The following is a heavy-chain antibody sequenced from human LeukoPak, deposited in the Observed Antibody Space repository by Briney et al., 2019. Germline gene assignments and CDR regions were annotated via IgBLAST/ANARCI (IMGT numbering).Heavy chain of an antibody. CDR3: ARLSGDYFDY. CDR1: GFTVSSNY. CDR2: IYSGGST. D-gene: IGHD4-17*01. V-gene: IGHV3-53*01. J-gene: IGHJ4*02. Sequence: GGSLRLSCAASGFTVSSNYMSWVRQAPGKGLEWVSVIYSGGSTYYSDSVKGRFTISRDNSKNTLYLQMNSLSAEDTAVYYCARLSGDYFDYWGQGTLVTVSS.